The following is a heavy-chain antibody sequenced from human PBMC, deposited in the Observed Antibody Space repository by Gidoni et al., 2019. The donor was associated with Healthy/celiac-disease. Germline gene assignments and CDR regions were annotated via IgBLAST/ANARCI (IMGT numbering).Heavy chain of an antibody. D-gene: IGHD6-19*01. CDR3: ARDGSSGWKSCDGMDV. J-gene: IGHJ6*02. Sequence: EVQLVESGGGLVQPGGSLRLSCAASGFTFSSYWMSWVRQAPGKGLEWVANIKQDGSEKYYVDSVKGRFTISRDNAKNSLYLQMNSLRAEDTAVYYCARDGSSGWKSCDGMDVWGQGTTVTVSS. CDR1: GFTFSSYW. CDR2: IKQDGSEK. V-gene: IGHV3-7*01.